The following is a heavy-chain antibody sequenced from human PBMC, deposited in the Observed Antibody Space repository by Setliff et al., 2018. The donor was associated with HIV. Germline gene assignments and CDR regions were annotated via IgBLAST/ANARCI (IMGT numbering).Heavy chain of an antibody. Sequence: SETLSLTCTVSGGSISSSSYYWGWIRQPPGKGLEWIGNIYSGGNTYYNSSLRSRVTISVDTSKNQFSLKLNSVTAADTAVYYCARHAVPHYYDSSGQSWGPGTLVTVSS. CDR1: GGSISSSSYY. J-gene: IGHJ5*02. D-gene: IGHD3-22*01. CDR3: ARHAVPHYYDSSGQS. V-gene: IGHV4-39*07. CDR2: IYSGGNT.